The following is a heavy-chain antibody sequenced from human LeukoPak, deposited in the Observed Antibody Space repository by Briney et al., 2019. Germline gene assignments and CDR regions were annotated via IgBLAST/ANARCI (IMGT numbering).Heavy chain of an antibody. CDR2: IRTTAEGAKYA. V-gene: IGHV3-48*03. CDR1: GFTFISYE. CDR3: ATDQRYAFDY. D-gene: IGHD3-9*01. Sequence: PGGSLRLSCAASGFTFISYEMNWVRQAPGKGLEWISNIRTTAEGAKYAYYADSVKGRVTISRDDGKNTLYLHMNSLRDDDTAVYYCATDQRYAFDYWGQGILVTVSS. J-gene: IGHJ4*02.